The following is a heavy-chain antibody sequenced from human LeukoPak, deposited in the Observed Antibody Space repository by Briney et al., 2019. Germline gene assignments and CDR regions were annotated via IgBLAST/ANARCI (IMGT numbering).Heavy chain of an antibody. Sequence: GGSLRLSCVGSGFTVSDNYVNWVRQTPGKGLEWVSVIYTTEQTYYADSVKGRFTISRNNSKNTVYLQMNSLRAEDTAMYYCARRDDHNGRDYWGQGTLVTVSS. CDR2: IYTTEQT. D-gene: IGHD5-24*01. CDR3: ARRDDHNGRDY. V-gene: IGHV3-53*01. CDR1: GFTVSDNY. J-gene: IGHJ4*02.